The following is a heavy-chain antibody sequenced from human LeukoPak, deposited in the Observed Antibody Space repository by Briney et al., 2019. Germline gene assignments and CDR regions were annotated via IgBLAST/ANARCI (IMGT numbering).Heavy chain of an antibody. CDR1: GGSFSGYY. V-gene: IGHV4-34*01. Sequence: SETLSLTCAVYGGSFSGYYWSWIRQPPGKGLEWIGEINHSGSTNYNPSLKSRVAISVDTSKNQFSLKLSSVTAADTAVYYCARALDYWGQGTLVTVSS. J-gene: IGHJ4*02. CDR2: INHSGST. CDR3: ARALDY.